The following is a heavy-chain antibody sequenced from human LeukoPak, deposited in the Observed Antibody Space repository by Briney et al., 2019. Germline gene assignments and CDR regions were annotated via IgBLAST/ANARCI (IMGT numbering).Heavy chain of an antibody. CDR3: ARVRSSGWGKNFDY. CDR1: GGSISSYY. Sequence: PSETLSLTCTVSGGSISSYYWSWIRQPAGKGLEWIGRIYTSGSTNYNPSLKSRVTISVDTSKNQFSLKLSSVTAADTAVYYCARVRSSGWGKNFDYWGQGTLVTVSS. J-gene: IGHJ4*02. V-gene: IGHV4-4*07. CDR2: IYTSGST. D-gene: IGHD6-19*01.